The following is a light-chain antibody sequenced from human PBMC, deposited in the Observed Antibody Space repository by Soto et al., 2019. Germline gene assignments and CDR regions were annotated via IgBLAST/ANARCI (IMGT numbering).Light chain of an antibody. CDR1: SSDVGSYNR. CDR3: SSYTSSSTYV. J-gene: IGLJ1*01. Sequence: SVLTRPPSVSGSPGQSVTISCTGTSSDVGSYNRVSWYQQPPGTAPKLMIYDVSNRPSGVPDRFSGSRSGNTASLTISGLQAEDEADYYCSSYTSSSTYVFGTGTKVTVL. V-gene: IGLV2-18*02. CDR2: DVS.